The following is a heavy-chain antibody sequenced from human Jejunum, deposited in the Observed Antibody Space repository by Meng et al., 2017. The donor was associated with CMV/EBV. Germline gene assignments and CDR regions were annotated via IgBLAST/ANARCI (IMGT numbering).Heavy chain of an antibody. J-gene: IGHJ2*01. Sequence: AASGFGFGNYAMSWVRQAPGKGLEWVSVMGGSGGDTYYADSVKGRFTISRDNSRNTLYLQMNSLTAEDTAIYYCAKSRPGWYRYFDFWGRGTLVTVSS. CDR2: MGGSGGDT. D-gene: IGHD2-15*01. CDR3: AKSRPGWYRYFDF. V-gene: IGHV3-23*01. CDR1: GFGFGNYA.